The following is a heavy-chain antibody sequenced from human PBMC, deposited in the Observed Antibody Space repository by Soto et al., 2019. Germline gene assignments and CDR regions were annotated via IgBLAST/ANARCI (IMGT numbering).Heavy chain of an antibody. CDR1: GGSTSSNY. Sequence: SETLSLTCTGSGGSTSSNYWSWIRQPPGKGLEWLGYVSHSGSTNYNPPLKSRVTISVDTSKNQFSLNLSSVTAADTAVYYCARLSYNSGWTDYWGQGTLVTVSS. J-gene: IGHJ4*02. CDR2: VSHSGST. V-gene: IGHV4-59*08. CDR3: ARLSYNSGWTDY. D-gene: IGHD6-19*01.